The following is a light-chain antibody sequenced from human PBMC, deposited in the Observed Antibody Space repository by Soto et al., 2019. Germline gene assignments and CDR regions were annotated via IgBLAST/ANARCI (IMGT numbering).Light chain of an antibody. J-gene: IGKJ5*01. V-gene: IGKV3-11*01. CDR2: DAS. CDR3: QRRSNWPPIT. Sequence: EIVMSQSPATLSLSPGERATLSCRASQRVGKYLVWYQQKPGQAPGLLIYDASNRATGIPARFSGRGSGTDFTLTISSLEPEDFAAVYYCQRRSNWPPITFGQGTRLEIK. CDR1: QRVGKY.